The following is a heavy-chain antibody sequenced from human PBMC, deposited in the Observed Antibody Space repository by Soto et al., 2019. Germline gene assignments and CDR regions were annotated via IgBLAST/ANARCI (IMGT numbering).Heavy chain of an antibody. V-gene: IGHV4-39*01. CDR1: GGSISSSSYY. D-gene: IGHD3-22*01. CDR3: ARGGITMIVGSFDY. Sequence: SYTLSLTCTIAGGSISSSSYYWGWIRQPPGKGLEWIGSIYYSGSTYYNPSLKSRVTISVDTSKNQFSLKLSSVTAADTAVYYCARGGITMIVGSFDYWGQGTLVTGSS. J-gene: IGHJ4*02. CDR2: IYYSGST.